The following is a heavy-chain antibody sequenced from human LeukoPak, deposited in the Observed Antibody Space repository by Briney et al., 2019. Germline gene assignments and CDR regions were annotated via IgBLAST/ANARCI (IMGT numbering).Heavy chain of an antibody. CDR3: ARGRYSSSWYEFNY. D-gene: IGHD6-13*01. CDR2: INHSGST. Sequence: SETLSLTCAVYGGSFSGSYWSWIRQPPGKGLEWIGEINHSGSTNYNPSLKSRVTMSVDTSKNQFSLKLSSVTAADTAVYYCARGRYSSSWYEFNYWGQGTLVTVSS. V-gene: IGHV4-34*01. CDR1: GGSFSGSY. J-gene: IGHJ4*02.